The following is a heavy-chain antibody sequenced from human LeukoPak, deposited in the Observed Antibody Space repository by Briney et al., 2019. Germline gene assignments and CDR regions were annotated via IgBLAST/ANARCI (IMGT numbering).Heavy chain of an antibody. CDR2: IKNSADTI. D-gene: IGHD4-17*01. CDR1: GFTFIDHY. V-gene: IGHV3-11*01. J-gene: IGHJ4*02. CDR3: ARGHYGLDY. Sequence: GGSLRLSCAASGFTFIDHYLSWIRQAPGRGLEWVSYIKNSADTIYYADSVKGRFTISRDNAKNSLYLEMNSLRAEDTAVYYCARGHYGLDYRGQGTLVTVSS.